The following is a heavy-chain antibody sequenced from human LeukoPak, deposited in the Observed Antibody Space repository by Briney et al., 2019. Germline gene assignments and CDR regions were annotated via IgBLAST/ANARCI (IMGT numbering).Heavy chain of an antibody. CDR2: INHSGST. J-gene: IGHJ5*02. D-gene: IGHD3-9*01. CDR1: GGSFSGYY. V-gene: IGHV4-34*01. CDR3: ARGFPLSDILTGYYPTNWFDP. Sequence: SETLSLTCAVYGGSFSGYYWSWIRQPPGKRLEWIGEINHSGSTNYNPSLKSRVTISVDTSKNQFSLKLSSVIAADTAVYYCARGFPLSDILTGYYPTNWFDPWGQGTLVTVSS.